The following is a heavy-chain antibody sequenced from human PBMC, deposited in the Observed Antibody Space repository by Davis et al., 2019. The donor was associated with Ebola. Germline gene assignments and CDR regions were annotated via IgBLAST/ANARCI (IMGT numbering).Heavy chain of an antibody. Sequence: GESLKISCKDSGNPFNSHWIGWVRQLPGKGLEWMGVIFTGDSDTRYSPSFRGQVTISADKSMKTAFLQWSSLKASDTAMYYCASLRRTITGMDDAFDIWGQGTVVTVSS. D-gene: IGHD2-8*02. CDR1: GNPFNSHW. J-gene: IGHJ3*02. CDR3: ASLRRTITGMDDAFDI. V-gene: IGHV5-51*01. CDR2: IFTGDSDT.